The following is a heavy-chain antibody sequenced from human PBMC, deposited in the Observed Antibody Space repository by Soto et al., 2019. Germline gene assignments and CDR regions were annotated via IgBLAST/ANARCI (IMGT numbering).Heavy chain of an antibody. V-gene: IGHV1-18*01. CDR1: GYTFTSYG. CDR3: ARDEAYKWNDGGWFDP. CDR2: ISAYNDNT. Sequence: QVQLVQSGAEVKKPGASVKVSSKASGYTFTSYGISWVRQASGQGLEWMGWISAYNDNTKYAQKLQGRVTMTTDTSTSTAYMELRSLRSDDTAVYYCARDEAYKWNDGGWFDPWGQGTLVTVSS. D-gene: IGHD1-1*01. J-gene: IGHJ5*02.